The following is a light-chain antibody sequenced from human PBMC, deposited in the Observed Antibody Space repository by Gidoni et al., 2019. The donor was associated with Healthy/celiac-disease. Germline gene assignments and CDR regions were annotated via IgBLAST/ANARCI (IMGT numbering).Light chain of an antibody. CDR1: QSVSCN. CDR2: GAS. Sequence: ILMTQSPATLSVSPGERATLSCRDSQSVSCNFAWYQQNPGQAPRLLIYGASTRATGIPARFSGSGSATEFTLTISSLQSEDFAVYYGQQYNNWLTFXXXTRLEIK. CDR3: QQYNNWLT. V-gene: IGKV3-15*01. J-gene: IGKJ5*01.